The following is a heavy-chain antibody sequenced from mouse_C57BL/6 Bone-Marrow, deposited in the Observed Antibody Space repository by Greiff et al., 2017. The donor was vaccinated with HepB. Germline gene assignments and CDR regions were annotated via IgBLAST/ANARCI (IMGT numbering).Heavy chain of an antibody. CDR1: GYSFTGYF. CDR2: INPYNGDT. V-gene: IGHV1-20*01. D-gene: IGHD1-1*01. CDR3: AREAFYYYGSRGNY. Sequence: EVQLQQSGPELVKPGDSVKISCKASGYSFTGYFMNWVMQSHGKSLEWIGRINPYNGDTFYNQKFKGKATLTVDKSSSTAHMELRSLTSEDSAVYYCAREAFYYYGSRGNYWGQGTTLTVSS. J-gene: IGHJ2*01.